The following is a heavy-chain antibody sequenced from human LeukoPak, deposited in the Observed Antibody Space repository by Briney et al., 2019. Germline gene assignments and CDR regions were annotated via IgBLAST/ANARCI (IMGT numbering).Heavy chain of an antibody. Sequence: ASVKVSCKASGYTFTSYGISWVRQAPGQGLEWMGWISAYNGNTNYAQKFQGRVTITADKSTSTAYMELSSLRSEDTAVYYCARGTVATIYYYYMDVWGKGTTVTVSS. D-gene: IGHD5-12*01. CDR1: GYTFTSYG. CDR2: ISAYNGNT. J-gene: IGHJ6*03. V-gene: IGHV1-18*01. CDR3: ARGTVATIYYYYMDV.